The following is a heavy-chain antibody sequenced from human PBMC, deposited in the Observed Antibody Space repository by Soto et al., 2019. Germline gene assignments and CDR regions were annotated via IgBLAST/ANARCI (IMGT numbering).Heavy chain of an antibody. CDR3: ATRATYSYDSSGFY. CDR1: GGSISSSNW. D-gene: IGHD3-22*01. Sequence: QVQLQESVPGLVKPSGTLSLTCAVSGGSISSSNWWTWVRQPPGKGLEWVGEIYHSGSTNYNPSLKSRVTISKDNSQNQFSLKLSSVTAADTAVYYCATRATYSYDSSGFYWGQGTLVTVSS. J-gene: IGHJ4*02. V-gene: IGHV4-4*02. CDR2: IYHSGST.